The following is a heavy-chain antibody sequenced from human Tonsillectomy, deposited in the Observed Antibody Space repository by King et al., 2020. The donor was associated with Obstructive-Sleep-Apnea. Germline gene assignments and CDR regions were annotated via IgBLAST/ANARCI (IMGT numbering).Heavy chain of an antibody. CDR1: GFIFSTYC. Sequence: VQLVESGGGVVQPGGSLRLSCAASGFIFSTYCMHWVRQAPRKGLEWVAFIWYDRINKYYAASVKGRFTISRDNSDNTLYMQMNSLRPEDTAVYFCAKEDYSSGWYIDYWGQGTLVIVSS. J-gene: IGHJ4*02. V-gene: IGHV3-30*02. CDR2: IWYDRINK. D-gene: IGHD6-19*01. CDR3: AKEDYSSGWYIDY.